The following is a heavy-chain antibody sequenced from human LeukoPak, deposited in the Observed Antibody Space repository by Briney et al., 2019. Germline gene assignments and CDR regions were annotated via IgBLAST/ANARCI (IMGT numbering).Heavy chain of an antibody. Sequence: SETLSLTCTASGGSISSYYWSWIRQPPGKGLEWIGYIYYSGSANYNPSLKSRVTISVDTSKVQFSLKLSSVTAADTAVYYCARAFRGTWYYFDSWGQGTLVTVSS. V-gene: IGHV4-59*01. CDR3: ARAFRGTWYYFDS. J-gene: IGHJ4*02. D-gene: IGHD3-16*01. CDR1: GGSISSYY. CDR2: IYYSGSA.